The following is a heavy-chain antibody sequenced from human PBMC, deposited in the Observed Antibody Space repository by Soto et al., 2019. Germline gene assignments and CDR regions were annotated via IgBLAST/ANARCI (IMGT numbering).Heavy chain of an antibody. Sequence: QVQLVQSGAEVRKPGASVKVSCEASGYTFTSYNIYWVRQVTGQGLEWMVWMNPNTGNSGYAQKFQGRVTMTSDTSISTAHMEMSSMRSEDTAVYYCARRAETNGWNGFGADKYYFDFWGQGTLVTVSS. V-gene: IGHV1-8*01. J-gene: IGHJ4*02. CDR1: GYTFTSYN. D-gene: IGHD1-1*01. CDR2: MNPNTGNS. CDR3: ARRAETNGWNGFGADKYYFDF.